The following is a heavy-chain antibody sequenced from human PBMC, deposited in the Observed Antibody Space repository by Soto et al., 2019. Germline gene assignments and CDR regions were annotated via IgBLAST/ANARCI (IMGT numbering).Heavy chain of an antibody. Sequence: SETLSLTCTVSGGSISSYYWSWIRQPPGKGLEWIGYIYYSGSTNYNPSLKSRVTISVDTSKNQFSLKLSSVTAADTAVYYCASSGYSSGRNDYWGQGTLVTVSS. CDR1: GGSISSYY. J-gene: IGHJ4*02. D-gene: IGHD6-19*01. CDR2: IYYSGST. CDR3: ASSGYSSGRNDY. V-gene: IGHV4-59*01.